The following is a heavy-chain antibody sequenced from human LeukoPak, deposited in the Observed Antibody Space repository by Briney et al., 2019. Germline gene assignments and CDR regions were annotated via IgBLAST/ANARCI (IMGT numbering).Heavy chain of an antibody. CDR3: ARDLGYCSGGSCSGWFHP. J-gene: IGHJ5*02. V-gene: IGHV3-21*01. Sequence: GGSLRLSCAASGFTFSSYSMNWVRQAPGKGLERVSSISSSSSYIYYADSVKGRFTISRDNAKNSLYLQMNSLRAEDTAVYYCARDLGYCSGGSCSGWFHPWGQGTLVTVSS. D-gene: IGHD2-15*01. CDR2: ISSSSSYI. CDR1: GFTFSSYS.